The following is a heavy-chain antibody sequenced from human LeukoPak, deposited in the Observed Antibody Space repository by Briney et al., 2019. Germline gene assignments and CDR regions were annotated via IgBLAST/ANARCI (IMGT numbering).Heavy chain of an antibody. CDR3: AKNRQLWLRGGYYFDY. CDR2: ISGSSGII. Sequence: GGSLRLSCAASGFTFNTYTMNWVRQAPGKGLEWVSYISGSSGIIDFADSVRGRFTISRDNAKNSLYLQMNSLRAEDTAVYYCAKNRQLWLRGGYYFDYWGQGTLVTVSS. V-gene: IGHV3-48*01. J-gene: IGHJ4*02. D-gene: IGHD5-18*01. CDR1: GFTFNTYT.